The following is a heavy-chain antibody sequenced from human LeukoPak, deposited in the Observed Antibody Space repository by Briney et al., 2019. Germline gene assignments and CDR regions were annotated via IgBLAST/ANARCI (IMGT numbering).Heavy chain of an antibody. V-gene: IGHV3-21*01. CDR3: ASQPHYDFWSGYYTAA. CDR2: ISTNSSYI. J-gene: IGHJ4*02. Sequence: PGGSLRLSFAASGFTFSSYTMNWVRQAPGKGLEWVSSISTNSSYIYYADSVKGRFTISRDNAKNSLYLQMNSLRAEDTAVYYCASQPHYDFWSGYYTAAWGQGTLVTVSS. CDR1: GFTFSSYT. D-gene: IGHD3-3*01.